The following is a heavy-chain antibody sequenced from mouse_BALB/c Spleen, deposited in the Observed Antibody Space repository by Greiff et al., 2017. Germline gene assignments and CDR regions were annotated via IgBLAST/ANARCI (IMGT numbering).Heavy chain of an antibody. Sequence: EVHLVESGGGLVKPGGSLKLSCAASGFTFSSYAMSWVRQTPEKRLEWVASISSGGSTYYPDSVKGRFTISRDNARNILYLQMSSLRSEDTAMYYCARGGTMITRGLFDYWGQGTTLTVSS. CDR2: ISSGGST. CDR1: GFTFSSYA. CDR3: ARGGTMITRGLFDY. D-gene: IGHD2-4*01. J-gene: IGHJ2*01. V-gene: IGHV5-6-5*01.